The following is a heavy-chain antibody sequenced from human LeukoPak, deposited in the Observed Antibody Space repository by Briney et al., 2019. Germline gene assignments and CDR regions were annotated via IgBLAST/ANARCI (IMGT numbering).Heavy chain of an antibody. CDR1: GGSISSYF. J-gene: IGHJ6*02. Sequence: SETLSLTCTVSGGSISSYFWSWIRQPPGKGLEWIGYIYYSGSTNYNPSLKSRVTISVDTSKNQFSLKLSSVTAADTAVYYCARTYYDIAFNYGMDVWGQGTTVTVSS. D-gene: IGHD3-9*01. V-gene: IGHV4-59*08. CDR2: IYYSGST. CDR3: ARTYYDIAFNYGMDV.